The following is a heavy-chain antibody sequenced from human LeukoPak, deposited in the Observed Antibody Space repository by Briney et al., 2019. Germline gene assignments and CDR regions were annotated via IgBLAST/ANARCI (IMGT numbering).Heavy chain of an antibody. D-gene: IGHD2-2*01. V-gene: IGHV1-2*02. J-gene: IGHJ6*02. CDR3: ASDLPVVPAAMPLGGYYGMDV. CDR2: INPNSGGT. Sequence: GASVKVSCKASGYTFTGYYMHWVRQAPGQGLEWMGWINPNSGGTNYAQKFQGRVTMTRDTSISTAYMELTKLRSDDTAVYSCASDLPVVPAAMPLGGYYGMDVWGQGTTVTVSS. CDR1: GYTFTGYY.